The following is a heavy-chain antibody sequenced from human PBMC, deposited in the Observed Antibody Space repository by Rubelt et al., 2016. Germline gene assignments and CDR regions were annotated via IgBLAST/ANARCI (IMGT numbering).Heavy chain of an antibody. Sequence: EVQLLESGGGLVQPGGSLRLSCVASGFNFNNNAMSWVRQAPGKGLEWVSYISSSGSTIYYADSVKGRFTISRDNAKNSLYLQMNRLRAEDTAVYYCARGYCSRSDSCYANWFDPWGQGTLVTVSS. CDR3: ARGYCSRSDSCYANWFDP. CDR1: GFNFNNNA. J-gene: IGHJ5*02. CDR2: ISSSGSTI. D-gene: IGHD2-2*01. V-gene: IGHV3-48*03.